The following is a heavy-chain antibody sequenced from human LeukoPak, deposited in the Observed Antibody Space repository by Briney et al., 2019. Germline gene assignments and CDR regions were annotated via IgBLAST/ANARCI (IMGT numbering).Heavy chain of an antibody. CDR1: GGSISSYY. CDR3: AAGSSGYSDAFDI. V-gene: IGHV4-59*01. D-gene: IGHD3-22*01. J-gene: IGHJ3*02. CDR2: NYYTGST. Sequence: SETLSLTCTVSGGSISSYYWSWIREPPGKGLEWVGYNYYTGSTNYNPSLKSRVTILVDTSKNQFLLKLSSVTAADTAVYYCAAGSSGYSDAFDIWGQGTMVTVSS.